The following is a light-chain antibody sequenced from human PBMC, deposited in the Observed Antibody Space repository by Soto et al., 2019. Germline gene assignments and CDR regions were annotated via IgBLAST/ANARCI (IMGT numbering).Light chain of an antibody. V-gene: IGLV6-57*04. J-gene: IGLJ3*02. Sequence: NFMLTQPHSVSESPGKTVTISCTRSCGSIARNYVQWYQQRPGSAPTTVIYENNQRFSGVPDRFSGSKSGNTASLTISGLQADDEADFYCCSYAGTYTWVFGGGTKLTVL. CDR2: ENN. CDR1: CGSIARNY. CDR3: CSYAGTYTWV.